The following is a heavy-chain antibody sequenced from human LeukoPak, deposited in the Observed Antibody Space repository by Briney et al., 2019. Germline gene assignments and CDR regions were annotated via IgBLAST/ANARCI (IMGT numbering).Heavy chain of an antibody. D-gene: IGHD6-19*01. V-gene: IGHV4-30-2*01. J-gene: IGHJ3*02. CDR3: ARAIAVAGSRGDAFDI. Sequence: SETLSLTCAVSGGSISSGGYSWSWIRQPPGKGLQWIVYIYHSGSTYSHPSLKTPFTISIDRSKYQFSLTLRAVPAPATACYYCARAIAVAGSRGDAFDIWGQGTMVTVSS. CDR1: GGSISSGGYS. CDR2: IYHSGST.